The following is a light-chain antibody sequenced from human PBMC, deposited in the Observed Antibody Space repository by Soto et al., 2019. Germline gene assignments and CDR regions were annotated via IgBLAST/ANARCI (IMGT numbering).Light chain of an antibody. CDR1: QSISSW. CDR3: QQYNSYPWT. Sequence: DIQMTQSPSTLSASVGDRVTITCRASQSISSWLAWYQQKPGKAPKVLIYKASSLESGAPSRFRGSGSGTEFTLTISSLQPEDFETYHCQQYNSYPWTFGQGTKVDIK. V-gene: IGKV1-5*03. J-gene: IGKJ1*01. CDR2: KAS.